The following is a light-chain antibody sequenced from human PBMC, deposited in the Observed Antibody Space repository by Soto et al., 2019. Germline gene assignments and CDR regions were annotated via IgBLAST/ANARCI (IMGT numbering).Light chain of an antibody. J-gene: IGLJ1*01. CDR2: DVT. CDR1: SSDVGGYNY. CDR3: SSYRRGSTYV. Sequence: QSALTQPASVSGSPGQSITVSCTGTSSDVGGYNYVSWYQQHPGKAPRLMIYDVTNRPSGVSKRFSGSKSGNTASLTISGLQAEDEADYYCSSYRRGSTYVFGTGTKVTVL. V-gene: IGLV2-14*01.